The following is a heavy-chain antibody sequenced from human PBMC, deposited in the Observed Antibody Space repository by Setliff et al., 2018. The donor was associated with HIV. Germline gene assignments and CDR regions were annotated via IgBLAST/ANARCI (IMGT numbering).Heavy chain of an antibody. Sequence: SETLSLTCNVSGGSISSVNYYWNWIRQPAGKGLEWIGRVYASAYSNYNPSLKSRVTMSVDTSQNQFSLKLRSVNAADTAVHYCARDWVTRSNYYGSGSPWYFDFWGRGILVT. CDR3: ARDWVTRSNYYGSGSPWYFDF. CDR1: GGSISSVNYY. V-gene: IGHV4-61*02. D-gene: IGHD3-10*01. J-gene: IGHJ2*01. CDR2: VYASAYS.